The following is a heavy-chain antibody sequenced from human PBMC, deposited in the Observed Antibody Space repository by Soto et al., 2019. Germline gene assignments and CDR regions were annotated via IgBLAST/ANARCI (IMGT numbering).Heavy chain of an antibody. CDR2: IYHSGST. Sequence: PSETLSLTCAVSGGSISSSNWWRWVRQPPGKGLEWIGEIYHSGSTNYNPSLKSRVTISVDKSKNQFSLKLSSVTAADTAVYYCASFRSSWRYYYYGMDVWGQGTTVTVSS. J-gene: IGHJ6*02. V-gene: IGHV4-4*02. CDR1: GGSISSSNW. CDR3: ASFRSSWRYYYYGMDV. D-gene: IGHD6-13*01.